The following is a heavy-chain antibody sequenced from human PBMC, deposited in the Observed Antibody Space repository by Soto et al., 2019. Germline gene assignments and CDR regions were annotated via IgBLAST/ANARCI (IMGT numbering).Heavy chain of an antibody. J-gene: IGHJ2*01. D-gene: IGHD4-17*01. CDR1: GGTFSSHT. Sequence: QDQLVQSGAEVKKPGSSVKVSCKASGGTFSSHTFSWVRQAPGQGLEWMGRIIPALGTATYAQKFQGRVTITPDESATPVYMELNSLRSEQTAVYYCARPDFGDYRYFAIWGRGPLVNVSS. CDR2: IIPALGTA. V-gene: IGHV1-69*08. CDR3: ARPDFGDYRYFAI.